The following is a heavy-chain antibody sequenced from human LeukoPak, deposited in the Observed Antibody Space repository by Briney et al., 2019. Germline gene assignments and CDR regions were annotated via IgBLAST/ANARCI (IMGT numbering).Heavy chain of an antibody. Sequence: GGSLRLSCTASRLTFNNYWMHWVRQAPGKGLVWVSRINIDGSSISYADSVKGRFTISRDNAKNTLYLQMNGLRAEDTAVYYCARVPATGTQFDYWGQGTLVTVSS. CDR3: ARVPATGTQFDY. CDR1: RLTFNNYW. V-gene: IGHV3-74*01. D-gene: IGHD6-13*01. CDR2: INIDGSSI. J-gene: IGHJ4*02.